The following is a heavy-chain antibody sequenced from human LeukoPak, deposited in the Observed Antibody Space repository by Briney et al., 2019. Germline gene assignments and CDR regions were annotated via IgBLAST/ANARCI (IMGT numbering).Heavy chain of an antibody. CDR3: TRAPDERYFDWLPLLDY. J-gene: IGHJ4*02. CDR1: GFTFGDYA. V-gene: IGHV3-49*04. CDR2: IRSKAYGGTT. Sequence: TGRSLRLSCAASGFTFGDYAMSWVRQAPGKGLEWVGFIRSKAYGGTTEYAAPVKGRFTISRDDSKSFAYLQMNSLKTEDTAVYYCTRAPDERYFDWLPLLDYWGQGTLVTVSS. D-gene: IGHD3-9*01.